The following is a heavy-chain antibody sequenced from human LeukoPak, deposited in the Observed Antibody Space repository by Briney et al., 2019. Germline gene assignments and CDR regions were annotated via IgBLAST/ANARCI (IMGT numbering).Heavy chain of an antibody. CDR2: MNPNSGNT. CDR1: GYTFTSYD. Sequence: ASVKVSCKASGYTFTSYDINWVRQATGQGLEWMGWMNPNSGNTGYAQKFQGRVTLTRNTSISTAYMELSSLRSEDTAVYYCARGRFLEWLLDAFDIWGQGTMVTVSS. V-gene: IGHV1-8*01. CDR3: ARGRFLEWLLDAFDI. D-gene: IGHD3-3*01. J-gene: IGHJ3*02.